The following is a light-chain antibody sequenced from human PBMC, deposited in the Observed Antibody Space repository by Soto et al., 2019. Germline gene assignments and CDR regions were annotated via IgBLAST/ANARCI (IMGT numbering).Light chain of an antibody. CDR1: QSISSW. CDR3: QQSDTYPLT. Sequence: DIQMTQSPSTLSASVGDRVTITCRASQSISSWLAWYQQKPGKAPRLLIYKASDLESGVPSRFSGSGSGTEFTLTISSLQADDFATYYCQQSDTYPLTFGQGTRLEIK. V-gene: IGKV1-5*03. J-gene: IGKJ5*01. CDR2: KAS.